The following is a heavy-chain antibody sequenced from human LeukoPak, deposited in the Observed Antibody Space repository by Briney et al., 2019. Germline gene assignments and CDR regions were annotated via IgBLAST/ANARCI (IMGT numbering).Heavy chain of an antibody. J-gene: IGHJ4*02. CDR3: ASPVAVKGSFDY. D-gene: IGHD6-19*01. CDR1: GGTFSSYT. Sequence: SVKVSCKASGGTFSSYTISWVRQAPGQGLEWMGRIIPILGIANYAQKFQGRVTITADKSTSTAYMELSSLRSEDTAVYYCASPVAVKGSFDYWGQGTLVTVSS. CDR2: IIPILGIA. V-gene: IGHV1-69*02.